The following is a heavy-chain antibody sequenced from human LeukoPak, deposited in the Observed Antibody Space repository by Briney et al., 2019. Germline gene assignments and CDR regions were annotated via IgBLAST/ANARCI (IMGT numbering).Heavy chain of an antibody. Sequence: SQTLSLTCTVSGGSISSGGYYWSWIRQHPGKGLEWIGYIYYSGSTYYNPSLKSRVTISVDTSKNQFSLKLSSVTAAETAVYYCARGDQLLYRFDYWGQGTLVTVSS. V-gene: IGHV4-31*03. J-gene: IGHJ4*02. CDR1: GGSISSGGYY. D-gene: IGHD2-2*02. CDR2: IYYSGST. CDR3: ARGDQLLYRFDY.